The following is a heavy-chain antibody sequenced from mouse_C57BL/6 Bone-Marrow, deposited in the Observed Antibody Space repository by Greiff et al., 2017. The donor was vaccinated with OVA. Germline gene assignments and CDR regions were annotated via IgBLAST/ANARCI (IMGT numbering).Heavy chain of an antibody. CDR1: GYTFTDYN. D-gene: IGHD1-1*01. J-gene: IGHJ2*01. CDR2: INPNNGGT. V-gene: IGHV1-22*01. Sequence: LVKPGASVKMSCKASGYTFTDYNMHWVKQSHGKSLEWIGYINPNNGGTSYNQKFKGKATLTVNKSSSTAYMELRSLTSEDSAVYYCARSAIYYYGSSKGYWGQGTTLTVSS. CDR3: ARSAIYYYGSSKGY.